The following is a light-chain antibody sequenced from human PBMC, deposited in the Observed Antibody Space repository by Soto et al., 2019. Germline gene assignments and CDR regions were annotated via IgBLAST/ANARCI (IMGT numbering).Light chain of an antibody. CDR3: QQANSFPFT. V-gene: IGKV1-12*01. CDR1: QVISNY. J-gene: IGKJ3*01. Sequence: DIQMTQSPSSLSASVGDRVTITCQASQVISNYLNWYQQKPGKAPKLLIYDASSLQSGVPSRFSGSGSGTDFTLTISSLQPEDFATYYCQQANSFPFTFGPGTKVDIK. CDR2: DAS.